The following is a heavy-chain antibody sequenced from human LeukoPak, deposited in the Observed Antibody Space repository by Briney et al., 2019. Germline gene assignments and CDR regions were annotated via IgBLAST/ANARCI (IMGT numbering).Heavy chain of an antibody. D-gene: IGHD3-3*02. J-gene: IGHJ4*02. CDR3: AILLAVPIFDY. CDR2: ISYDGSNK. CDR1: GFTFSSYG. V-gene: IGHV3-30*03. Sequence: GRSLRLSCAASGFTFSSYGMHWVRQAPGKGLEWVAVISYDGSNKYYADSVKGRSTISRDNSKNTLYLQMNSLRAEDTAVYYCAILLAVPIFDYWGQGTLVTVSS.